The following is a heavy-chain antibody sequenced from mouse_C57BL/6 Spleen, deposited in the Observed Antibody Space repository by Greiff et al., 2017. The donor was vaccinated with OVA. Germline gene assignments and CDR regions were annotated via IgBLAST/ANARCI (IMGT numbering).Heavy chain of an antibody. J-gene: IGHJ1*03. CDR2: IYPGDGDT. CDR3: ARGGTIWGYFDV. CDR1: GYVFSSYW. V-gene: IGHV1-80*01. Sequence: QVQLQQSGAELVKPGASVKISCKASGYVFSSYWMNWVKQRPGKGLEWIGQIYPGDGDTNYNGKFKGKATLTADKSSSTAYMQLSSLTSEDSAVYFCARGGTIWGYFDVWGTGTTVTVSS. D-gene: IGHD1-1*02.